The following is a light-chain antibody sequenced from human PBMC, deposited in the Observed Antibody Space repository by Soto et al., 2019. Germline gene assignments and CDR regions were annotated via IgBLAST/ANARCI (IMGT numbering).Light chain of an antibody. CDR2: NVN. CDR3: TSHAGSNNYV. Sequence: QSVLIQPPSVSGSPGQSVTISCTGTSSDVGSYDYVSWYQQHPGTVPKPMIYNVNTRPSGVPDRFSGSKSGNTASLTVSGLQAEDEADYYCTSHAGSNNYVFGTGTKVTVL. J-gene: IGLJ1*01. V-gene: IGLV2-8*01. CDR1: SSDVGSYDY.